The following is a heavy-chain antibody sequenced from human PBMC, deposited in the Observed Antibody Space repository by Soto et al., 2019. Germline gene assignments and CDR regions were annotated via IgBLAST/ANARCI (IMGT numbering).Heavy chain of an antibody. CDR3: ARGLRSVTTTYYYYGMDV. D-gene: IGHD4-4*01. Sequence: PSETLSLTCAVYGGSFSGYYWSWIRQPPGKGLEWIGEINHSGSTNYNPSLKSRVTISVDTSKNQFSLKLSSVTAADTAVYYCARGLRSVTTTYYYYGMDVWGHGTTVTVSS. CDR2: INHSGST. CDR1: GGSFSGYY. J-gene: IGHJ6*02. V-gene: IGHV4-34*01.